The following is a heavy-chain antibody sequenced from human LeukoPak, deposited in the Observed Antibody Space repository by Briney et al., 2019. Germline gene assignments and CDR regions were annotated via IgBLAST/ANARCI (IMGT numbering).Heavy chain of an antibody. J-gene: IGHJ3*02. V-gene: IGHV3-74*01. Sequence: GGSLRLSCAASGFTFSTYWMHWVRQAPGKGPVWVSRINSDGSITTYADSVKGRFTISRDNAKNTLYLQMNSLRAEDTAVYCCARLWIGISFDMWGPGTMVTVSS. CDR3: ARLWIGISFDM. CDR1: GFTFSTYW. D-gene: IGHD1-26*01. CDR2: INSDGSIT.